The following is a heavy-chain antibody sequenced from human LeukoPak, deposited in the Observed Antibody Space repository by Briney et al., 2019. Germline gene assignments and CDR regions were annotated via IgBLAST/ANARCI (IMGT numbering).Heavy chain of an antibody. D-gene: IGHD3-9*01. V-gene: IGHV3-23*01. CDR1: GFTFSSYA. CDR3: AKISAYDILTGDFDY. Sequence: GGSLRLSCAASGFTFSSYAMSWVRQAPGKGLEWVSAISGSGGSTYYADSVKGRFTISRDNSKNTLYLQMNSQRAEDTAVYYCAKISAYDILTGDFDYWGQGTLVTVSS. J-gene: IGHJ4*02. CDR2: ISGSGGST.